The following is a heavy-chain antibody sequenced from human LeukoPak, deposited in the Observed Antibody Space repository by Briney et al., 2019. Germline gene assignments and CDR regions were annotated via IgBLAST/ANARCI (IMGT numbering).Heavy chain of an antibody. CDR2: IYQSGTT. V-gene: IGHV4-38-2*02. CDR3: ARDKSDWNHAFDI. J-gene: IGHJ3*02. CDR1: GYSISSGYY. D-gene: IGHD1-1*01. Sequence: SETLSLTCSVSGYSISSGYYWGWIRQPPGKGLEWIGSIYQSGTTSYNPSLKSRVTISVDTSKNQFSLKLSSVTAADTAVYYCARDKSDWNHAFDIWGQGTMVTVSS.